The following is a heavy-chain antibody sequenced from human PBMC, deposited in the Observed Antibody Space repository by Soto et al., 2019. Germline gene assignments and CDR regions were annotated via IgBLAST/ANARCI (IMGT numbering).Heavy chain of an antibody. Sequence: QVQLVQSGAEVKQPGSSVKVSCKASGGTFSSYAISWVRQAPGQGLEWMGGIIPIFGTANYAQKFQGRVTITADESTSTAYMELSSLRSEDTAVYYCASDTGQYQLLSEPAGYWGQGTLVTVSS. V-gene: IGHV1-69*01. CDR1: GGTFSSYA. D-gene: IGHD2-2*01. CDR2: IIPIFGTA. J-gene: IGHJ4*02. CDR3: ASDTGQYQLLSEPAGY.